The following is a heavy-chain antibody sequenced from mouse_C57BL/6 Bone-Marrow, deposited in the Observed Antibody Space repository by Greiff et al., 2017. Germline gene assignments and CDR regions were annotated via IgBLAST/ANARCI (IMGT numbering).Heavy chain of an antibody. Sequence: EVKLMESGEGLVKPGGSLKLSCAASGFTFSSYAMSWVRQTPEKRLEWVAYISSGGDYIYYADTVKGRFTISRDNARNTLYLQMSSLKSEDTAMYYCTRDYYGSSWWYFDVWGTGTTVTVSS. CDR1: GFTFSSYA. CDR2: ISSGGDYI. CDR3: TRDYYGSSWWYFDV. D-gene: IGHD1-1*01. V-gene: IGHV5-9-1*02. J-gene: IGHJ1*03.